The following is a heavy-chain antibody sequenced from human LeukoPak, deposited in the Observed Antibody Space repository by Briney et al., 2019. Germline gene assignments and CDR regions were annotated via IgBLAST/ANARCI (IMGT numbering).Heavy chain of an antibody. V-gene: IGHV6-1*01. CDR3: ARDQEEPAAYMGKYYFDY. CDR2: TYYRSKWYN. Sequence: SQTLSLTCAISGVSVSGNSAAWNWIRQSPSRGLEWLGRTYYRSKWYNDYAVSVKSRITINPDTSKNQFSLQLNSVTPEDTAVYYCARDQEEPAAYMGKYYFDYWGQGTLVTVSS. CDR1: GVSVSGNSAA. D-gene: IGHD2-2*01. J-gene: IGHJ4*02.